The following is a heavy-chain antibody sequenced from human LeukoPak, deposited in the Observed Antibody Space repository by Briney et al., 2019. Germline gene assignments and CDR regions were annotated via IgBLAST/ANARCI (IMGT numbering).Heavy chain of an antibody. CDR1: GASISSGYYY. Sequence: PSETLSLTCSVSGASISSGYYYWSWIRQPAGKGLEWIGRIYTSGNTNYNPSLKSRVAISVDTSKNQFSLNLSSVTAADTAVYYCARCSLHQLPLIWGQGTLVTVSS. D-gene: IGHD2-2*01. V-gene: IGHV4-61*02. J-gene: IGHJ4*02. CDR2: IYTSGNT. CDR3: ARCSLHQLPLI.